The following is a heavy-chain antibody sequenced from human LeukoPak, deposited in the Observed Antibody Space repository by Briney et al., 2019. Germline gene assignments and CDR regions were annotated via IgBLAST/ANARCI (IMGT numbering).Heavy chain of an antibody. CDR2: INPNSGGT. Sequence: GASVKVSCKASGYTFTGYYMHWVRQAPGQGLEWMGWINPNSGGTNYAQKFQGRVTMTRDTSISTAYMELSRLRSDDTAVYYCAIAYYYDSSGYSLFDYWGQGTLVTVSS. CDR1: GYTFTGYY. CDR3: AIAYYYDSSGYSLFDY. J-gene: IGHJ4*02. V-gene: IGHV1-2*02. D-gene: IGHD3-22*01.